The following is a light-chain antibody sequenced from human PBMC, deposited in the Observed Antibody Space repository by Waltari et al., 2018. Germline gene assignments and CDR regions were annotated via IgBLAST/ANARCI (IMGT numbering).Light chain of an antibody. CDR2: KDS. V-gene: IGLV3-25*03. Sequence: YELTHSPSVSVSPGQTARITCSGDALPKHYAHWYQQKEGQGPLLVIYKDSETPSGIPGRLSGSRSGTIVTLTITGVQAEDEAEYYCQSGDFSGTSPVVFGGGTKLTVL. CDR1: ALPKHY. J-gene: IGLJ2*01. CDR3: QSGDFSGTSPVV.